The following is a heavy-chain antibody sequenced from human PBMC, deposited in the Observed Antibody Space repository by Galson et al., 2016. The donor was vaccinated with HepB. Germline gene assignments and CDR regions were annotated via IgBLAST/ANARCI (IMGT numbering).Heavy chain of an antibody. CDR1: GGTLSSYP. J-gene: IGHJ5*02. Sequence: SVKVSCKASGGTLSSYPISWVRQAPGQGLEWMGRIIPILGIANSAQRFQGRLALTADKSTTTAYMQLSNLTSEDTAVDYGARPKADDSGDYNWFDPWGPGTLVTVSS. V-gene: IGHV1-69*02. CDR3: ARPKADDSGDYNWFDP. D-gene: IGHD4-17*01. CDR2: IIPILGIA.